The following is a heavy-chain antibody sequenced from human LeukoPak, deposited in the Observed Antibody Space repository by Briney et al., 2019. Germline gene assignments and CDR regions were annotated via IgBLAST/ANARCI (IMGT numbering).Heavy chain of an antibody. CDR2: ISHSGST. D-gene: IGHD6-19*01. CDR1: GGSFSGYY. V-gene: IGHV4-34*01. J-gene: IGHJ4*02. CDR3: ARGQIAVAGANFDY. Sequence: PSETLSLTCAVYGGSFSGYYWSWIRQPPGKGLEWIGEISHSGSTNYNPSLKSRVTISVDTSKNQFSLKLSSVTAADTAVYYCARGQIAVAGANFDYWGQGTLVTVSS.